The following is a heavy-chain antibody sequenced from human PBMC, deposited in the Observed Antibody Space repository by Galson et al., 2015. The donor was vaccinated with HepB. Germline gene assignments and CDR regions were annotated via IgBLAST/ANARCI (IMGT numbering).Heavy chain of an antibody. V-gene: IGHV3-23*01. CDR1: GFIFGGYD. Sequence: SLRLSCATSGFIFGGYDMSWVRQAPGKGLEWVSRISDSGGKTDYADSVKGRFTMPRDNSKSTVHLQMRSLSADDTATYYCAKSGSYYRHLDSWGQGTLVVVSS. J-gene: IGHJ4*02. D-gene: IGHD3-10*01. CDR2: ISDSGGKT. CDR3: AKSGSYYRHLDS.